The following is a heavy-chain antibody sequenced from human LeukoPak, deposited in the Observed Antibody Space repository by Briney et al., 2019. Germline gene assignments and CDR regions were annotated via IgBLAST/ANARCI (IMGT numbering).Heavy chain of an antibody. V-gene: IGHV3-21*01. CDR1: GFTFSSYS. D-gene: IGHD6-13*01. Sequence: AGGSLRLSCAASGFTFSSYSMNGVRQAPGKGLEWVSSISSGSSYIYYADSVRGRFTISRDNAKNSLYLQMNSLRAEDTAVYYCARDPSIAAAAPWFDPWGQGTLVTVSS. J-gene: IGHJ5*02. CDR2: ISSGSSYI. CDR3: ARDPSIAAAAPWFDP.